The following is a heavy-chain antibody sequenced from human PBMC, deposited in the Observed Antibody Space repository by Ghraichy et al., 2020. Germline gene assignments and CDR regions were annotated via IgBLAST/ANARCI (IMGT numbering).Heavy chain of an antibody. Sequence: GGSLRLSCAASGFTFDDYSMHWVRQAPGKGLEWVSVISWDSVSAFYADSVKGRFTISRDNSKNSLFLQMNSLTTDDSALYYCVKDHQNWANYFGSWGQGTLVIVSS. CDR2: ISWDSVSA. D-gene: IGHD7-27*01. V-gene: IGHV3-43*01. CDR1: GFTFDDYS. CDR3: VKDHQNWANYFGS. J-gene: IGHJ4*02.